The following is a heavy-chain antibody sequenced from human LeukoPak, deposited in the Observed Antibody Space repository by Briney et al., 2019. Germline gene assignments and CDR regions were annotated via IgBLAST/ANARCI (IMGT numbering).Heavy chain of an antibody. Sequence: ASVKVSCKASGYTFTSYGISWVRQAPGQGLEWMGWISAYNGNTNYAQKLQGRVTMTTDTPTSTAYMELRSLRSDDTAVYYCARDYTLLWFGEDENWFDPWGQGTLVTVSS. CDR1: GYTFTSYG. J-gene: IGHJ5*02. CDR2: ISAYNGNT. D-gene: IGHD3-10*01. CDR3: ARDYTLLWFGEDENWFDP. V-gene: IGHV1-18*01.